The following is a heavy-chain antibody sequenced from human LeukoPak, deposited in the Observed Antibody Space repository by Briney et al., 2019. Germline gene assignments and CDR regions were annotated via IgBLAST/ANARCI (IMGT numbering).Heavy chain of an antibody. D-gene: IGHD2-15*01. CDR1: GFTFSSYA. Sequence: SGGSLRLSCAASGFTFSSYAMSWVRQAPGKGLEWVSAISGSGGSTYYADSVKGRFTIFRDNSKNTLYLQMNSLRAEDTAVYYCAKEGYCSGGSCSYFDYWGQGTLVTVSS. CDR2: ISGSGGST. CDR3: AKEGYCSGGSCSYFDY. J-gene: IGHJ4*02. V-gene: IGHV3-23*01.